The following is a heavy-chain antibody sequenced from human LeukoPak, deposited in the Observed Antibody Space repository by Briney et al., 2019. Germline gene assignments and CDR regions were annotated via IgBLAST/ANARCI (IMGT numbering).Heavy chain of an antibody. V-gene: IGHV4-59*01. CDR1: GGSISIYY. Sequence: PSDTLSLTCTVSGGSISIYYWSWIRQPAGKGLEWIGYIYYIGSTNYNPSLKSRVTISVDTSKNQFSLKLSSVTAADTAVYYCARDQTVVPAATRYYYYYGMDVWGQGTTVTVSS. J-gene: IGHJ6*02. D-gene: IGHD2-2*01. CDR3: ARDQTVVPAATRYYYYYGMDV. CDR2: IYYIGST.